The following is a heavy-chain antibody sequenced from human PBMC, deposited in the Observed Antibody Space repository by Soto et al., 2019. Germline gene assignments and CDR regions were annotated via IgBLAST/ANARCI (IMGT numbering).Heavy chain of an antibody. CDR3: ARQYYGDYEYFQH. V-gene: IGHV4-39*01. D-gene: IGHD4-17*01. CDR1: GGSISSSSYY. J-gene: IGHJ1*01. CDR2: IYYSGST. Sequence: SETLSLTCTVSGGSISSSSYYWGWIRQPPGKGLGWIGSIYYSGSTYYNPSLKSRVTISVDTSKNQFSLKLSSVTAADTAVYYCARQYYGDYEYFQHWGQGTLVTVSS.